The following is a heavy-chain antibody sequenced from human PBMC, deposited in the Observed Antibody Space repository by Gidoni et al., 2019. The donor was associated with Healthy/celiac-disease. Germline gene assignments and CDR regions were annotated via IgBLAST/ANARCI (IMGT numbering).Heavy chain of an antibody. V-gene: IGHV3-48*03. Sequence: EVQLVESGGGLVQPGGSLRLSCAASGFTLRSYEMNWVRQAPGKGLEWVSYISSSGSTIYYADSVKGRFTISRDNAKNSLYLQMNSLRAEDTAVYYCARDIGYYYDSSGYGHFDYWGQGTLVTVSS. J-gene: IGHJ4*02. CDR3: ARDIGYYYDSSGYGHFDY. CDR1: GFTLRSYE. D-gene: IGHD3-22*01. CDR2: ISSSGSTI.